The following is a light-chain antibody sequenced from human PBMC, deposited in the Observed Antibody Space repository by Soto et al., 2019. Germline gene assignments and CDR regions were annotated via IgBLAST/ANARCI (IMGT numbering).Light chain of an antibody. Sequence: EVVLTQSPATLSVSPGESATLSCRASQSVGSHLAWYQQRPGQAPRLLIYGTSTRATGVPARFSGSASGTDFTLTISSLQSEDFALYDCQHYNNWPPTYTFGQGTKLEIK. J-gene: IGKJ2*01. CDR1: QSVGSH. CDR3: QHYNNWPPTYT. CDR2: GTS. V-gene: IGKV3-15*01.